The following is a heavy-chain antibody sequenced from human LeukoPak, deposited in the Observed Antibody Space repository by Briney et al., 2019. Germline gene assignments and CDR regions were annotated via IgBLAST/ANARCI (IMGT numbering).Heavy chain of an antibody. CDR1: GFTFSSYA. J-gene: IGHJ4*02. V-gene: IGHV3-23*01. Sequence: GGSLRLSCAASGFTFSSYAMSWVRQAPGKGLEWVSAISGSGGSTYYADSVKGRFTISRDNSKNTLYLQMNSLRAEDTAVYYCAEDLNAYCGGDCYLTDYWGQGTLVTVSS. D-gene: IGHD2-21*02. CDR3: AEDLNAYCGGDCYLTDY. CDR2: ISGSGGST.